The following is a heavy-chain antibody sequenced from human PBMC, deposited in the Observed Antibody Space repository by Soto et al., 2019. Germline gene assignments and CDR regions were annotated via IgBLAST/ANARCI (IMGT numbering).Heavy chain of an antibody. D-gene: IGHD3-22*01. J-gene: IGHJ3*02. CDR2: ISAYNYNT. CDR1: GYTFTSYG. V-gene: IGHV1-18*01. CDR3: ARDPKKKWLLQGVGIGAFDI. Sequence: GASVKVSCKASGYTFTSYGLSWVRQAPGQGLEWMGRISAYNYNTNYAQKLQGRVTMTTDTSTSTAYMELRSLRSDDTAVYYCARDPKKKWLLQGVGIGAFDIWGQGTMVTVSS.